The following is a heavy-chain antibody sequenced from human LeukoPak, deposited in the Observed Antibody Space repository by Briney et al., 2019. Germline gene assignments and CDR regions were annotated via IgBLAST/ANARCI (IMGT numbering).Heavy chain of an antibody. D-gene: IGHD5-18*01. J-gene: IGHJ4*02. CDR2: INHSGST. CDR3: ARGRGYSYVSLAYFDY. CDR1: GGSFSGYY. V-gene: IGHV4-34*01. Sequence: PSETLSLTCAVYGGSFSGYYWSWIRQPPGKGLEWIGEINHSGSTNYNPSLKSRVTISVDTSKNQFSLKLSSVTAADTAVYYCARGRGYSYVSLAYFDYWGQGTLVTVSS.